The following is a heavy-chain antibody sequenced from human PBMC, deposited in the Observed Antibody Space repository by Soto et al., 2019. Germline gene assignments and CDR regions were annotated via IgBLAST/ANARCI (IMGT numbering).Heavy chain of an antibody. CDR3: ARWQVVAAQH. V-gene: IGHV4-30-2*01. D-gene: IGHD2-15*01. CDR1: GCSISSGGYS. Sequence: QLQLQESGSGLVKPSQTLSLTCAVSGCSISSGGYSWSWIRQPPGKGLEWIGYIYHSGSTYYNPSLKSRVTIAVDRTKNQFSLKLGSVTAADTAVYYCARWQVVAAQHWGQGTLVTVSS. CDR2: IYHSGST. J-gene: IGHJ4*02.